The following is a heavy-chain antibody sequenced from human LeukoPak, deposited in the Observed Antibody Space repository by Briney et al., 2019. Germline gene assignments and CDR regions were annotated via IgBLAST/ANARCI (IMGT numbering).Heavy chain of an antibody. CDR2: ISSSSSYI. CDR3: ARDPHGSGSYPNWFDP. Sequence: WGSLRLSCAASGFTFSSYSMNWVRQAPGKGLEWVSSISSSSSYIYYADSVKGRFTISRDNAKNSLYLQMNSLRAEDTAVYYCARDPHGSGSYPNWFDPWGQGTLVTVSS. V-gene: IGHV3-21*01. D-gene: IGHD3-10*01. J-gene: IGHJ5*02. CDR1: GFTFSSYS.